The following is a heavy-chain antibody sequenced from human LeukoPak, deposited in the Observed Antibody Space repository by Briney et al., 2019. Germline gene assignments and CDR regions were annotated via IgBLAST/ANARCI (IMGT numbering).Heavy chain of an antibody. CDR3: ARGPSTIFGVVIISWGDAFDI. D-gene: IGHD3-3*02. J-gene: IGHJ3*02. CDR2: IDTDGSDT. V-gene: IGHV3-74*01. Sequence: PGGSLRLSCGASGFTFSSYWMHWVRQVPGKGLVWVSRIDTDGSDTRYADSVKGRFTISRDNAKNSLYLQMNSLRAEDTAVYYCARGPSTIFGVVIISWGDAFDIWGQGTMVTVSS. CDR1: GFTFSSYW.